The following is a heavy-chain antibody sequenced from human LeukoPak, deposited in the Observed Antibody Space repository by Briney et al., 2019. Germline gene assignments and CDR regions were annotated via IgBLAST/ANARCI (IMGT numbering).Heavy chain of an antibody. Sequence: GGSLTLSCAAPGFSFSTSAMSWVRLTAGKGLEWVLLIRADDYSTYYADSVKGRFTISRDNSKNTMYLQMNSLRVEDTAVYYCASRPSNTWSGPLDYWGQGTLVTVSS. J-gene: IGHJ4*02. CDR2: IRADDYST. D-gene: IGHD6-13*01. CDR1: GFSFSTSA. V-gene: IGHV3-23*01. CDR3: ASRPSNTWSGPLDY.